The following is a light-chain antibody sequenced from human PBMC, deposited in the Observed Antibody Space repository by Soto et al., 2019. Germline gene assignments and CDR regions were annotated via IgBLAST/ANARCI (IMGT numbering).Light chain of an antibody. CDR3: CSYAGSVTWV. Sequence: QSALTQPASVSGSPGQSITIPCTGTSSDVGSYNLVSWYQQHPGKAPKLMIYEGSKRPSGVSNRFSGSKSGNTASLTISGLQAEDEADYYCCSYAGSVTWVFGGGTKLTVL. J-gene: IGLJ3*02. CDR2: EGS. CDR1: SSDVGSYNL. V-gene: IGLV2-23*01.